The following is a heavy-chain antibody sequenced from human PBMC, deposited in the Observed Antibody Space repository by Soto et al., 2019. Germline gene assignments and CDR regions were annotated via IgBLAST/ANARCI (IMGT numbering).Heavy chain of an antibody. CDR2: INGVGTYT. J-gene: IGHJ4*02. V-gene: IGHV3-74*01. CDR1: GFTFSNYW. D-gene: IGHD3-16*01. Sequence: EVQLVESGGGSAQPGGSLRLSCAASGFTFSNYWIHWVRQAPGKGPMWVSRINGVGTYTNNADSVRGRFSISRDNSENTVYLQMNSMGAEDSAMYYFVRDFWGSDFWGQGTPVTVSS. CDR3: VRDFWGSDF.